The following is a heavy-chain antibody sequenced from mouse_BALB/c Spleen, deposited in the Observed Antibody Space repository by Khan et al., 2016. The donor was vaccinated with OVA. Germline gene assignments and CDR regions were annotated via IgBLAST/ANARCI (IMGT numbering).Heavy chain of an antibody. CDR2: ISYSGST. V-gene: IGHV3-2*02. J-gene: IGHJ4*01. D-gene: IGHD1-1*01. Sequence: EVQLQESGPGLVKPSQSLSLTCTVTGYSITSNYAWNWIRQFPGNKLEWMGYISYSGSTNNNPSQKRRITITRTTYKNQCVLQLNSLTTEDTATYYCARGNYYGYALDYWGQGTSITVSS. CDR3: ARGNYYGYALDY. CDR1: GYSITSNYA.